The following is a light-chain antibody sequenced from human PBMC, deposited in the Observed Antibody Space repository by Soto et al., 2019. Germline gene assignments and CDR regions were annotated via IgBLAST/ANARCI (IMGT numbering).Light chain of an antibody. CDR2: AAF. Sequence: DIVLTQSPGTLSLSPGERATLSCRASQNVYSNYLAWYQQKPGHAPRPLIYAAFVRATGIPDRFSGSGSGTDFTLTISGLEPEDFAVYYCQQYDSSPRTFGQGTKVDIK. CDR3: QQYDSSPRT. V-gene: IGKV3-20*01. CDR1: QNVYSNY. J-gene: IGKJ1*01.